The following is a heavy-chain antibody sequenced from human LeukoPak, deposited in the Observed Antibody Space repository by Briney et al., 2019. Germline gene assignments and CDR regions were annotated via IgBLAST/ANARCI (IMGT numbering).Heavy chain of an antibody. CDR3: ATQYYDFWSGYFDY. CDR1: GGSISSSNW. Sequence: SETLSLTCAVSGGSISSSNWWSWVRQPPGKGLEWIGRIYTSGSTNYNPSLKSRVTISVDTSKNQFSLKLSSVTAADTAVYYCATQYYDFWSGYFDYWGQGTLVTVSS. CDR2: IYTSGST. V-gene: IGHV4-4*02. J-gene: IGHJ4*02. D-gene: IGHD3-3*01.